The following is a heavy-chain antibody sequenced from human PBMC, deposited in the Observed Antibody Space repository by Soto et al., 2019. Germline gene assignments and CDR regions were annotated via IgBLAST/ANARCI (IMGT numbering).Heavy chain of an antibody. D-gene: IGHD6-13*01. Sequence: SETLSLTCAVAGGSISTSNWWSWVRQPPGKGLEWIGEVYRTGSTNYNPSLESRLTISVDKSKNQFSLKLTAVTAADTAVYYCARARATIAAAAIFDCWGQGTLVTVSS. CDR1: GGSISTSNW. V-gene: IGHV4-4*02. J-gene: IGHJ4*02. CDR2: VYRTGST. CDR3: ARARATIAAAAIFDC.